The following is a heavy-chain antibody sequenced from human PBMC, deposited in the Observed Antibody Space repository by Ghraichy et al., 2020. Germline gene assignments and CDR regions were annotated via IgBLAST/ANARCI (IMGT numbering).Heavy chain of an antibody. V-gene: IGHV4-34*01. CDR2: INHSGST. CDR3: ARGYPTSPSSSLYNYYYGMDV. J-gene: IGHJ6*02. D-gene: IGHD6-13*01. CDR1: GGSFSGYY. Sequence: SETLSLTCAVSGGSFSGYYWRWIRQPPGKGLEWIGEINHSGSTNYNPSLKSRVTISVDTSKNQFSLKLSSVTAADTAVYYCARGYPTSPSSSLYNYYYGMDVWGQGTTVTVSS.